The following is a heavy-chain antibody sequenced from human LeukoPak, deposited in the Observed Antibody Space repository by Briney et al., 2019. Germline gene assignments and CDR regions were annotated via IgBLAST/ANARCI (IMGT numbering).Heavy chain of an antibody. D-gene: IGHD5-18*01. V-gene: IGHV4-34*01. CDR2: INHSGST. Sequence: PSETLSLTCAVYGGSFSGYYWSWIRQPPGKGLEWIGEINHSGSTNYNPSLNSRVNISLDTSKNHFSLRLSSVTAADTAVYYCARQTAKNVDTARFDYWGQGTLVTVSS. J-gene: IGHJ4*02. CDR3: ARQTAKNVDTARFDY. CDR1: GGSFSGYY.